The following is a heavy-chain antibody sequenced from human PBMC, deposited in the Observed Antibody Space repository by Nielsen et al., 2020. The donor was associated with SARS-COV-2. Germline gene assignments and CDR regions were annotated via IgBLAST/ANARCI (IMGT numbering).Heavy chain of an antibody. CDR2: ISISSSTI. Sequence: GESLKISCAASGFTFSTYGMNWVRQAPGKGLEWISYISISSSTIDYADSVKGRFTISRDNAKNSVYLRMNSLRADDAAVYYCARDFYGDYGPSYWGQGTQVAVS. V-gene: IGHV3-48*04. CDR3: ARDFYGDYGPSY. D-gene: IGHD4-17*01. J-gene: IGHJ4*02. CDR1: GFTFSTYG.